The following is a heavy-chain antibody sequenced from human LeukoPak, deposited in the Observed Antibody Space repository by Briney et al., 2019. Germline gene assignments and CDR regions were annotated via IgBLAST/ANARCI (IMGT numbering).Heavy chain of an antibody. D-gene: IGHD3-10*01. J-gene: IGHJ4*02. CDR2: IYYSGST. Sequence: PSETLSLTCTVSGGSISSSSYYWGWIRQPPGKGLEWIGSIYYSGSTYYNPSLKSRVTISVDTSKNQFSLKLSSVTAADTAVYYCARVKGAYYYGSGSDHVFDCWGQGTLVTVSS. CDR3: ARVKGAYYYGSGSDHVFDC. V-gene: IGHV4-39*07. CDR1: GGSISSSSYY.